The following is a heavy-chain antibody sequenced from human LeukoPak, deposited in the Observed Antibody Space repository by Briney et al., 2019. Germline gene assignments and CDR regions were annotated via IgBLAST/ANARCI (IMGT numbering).Heavy chain of an antibody. V-gene: IGHV4-59*01. J-gene: IGHJ6*03. D-gene: IGHD6-19*01. CDR3: ARALRGAASGSDYLDL. CDR1: GGSISSFY. Sequence: SETLSLTCNVFGGSISSFYWAWIRQPPGKGLEWIGYIRYTGATNYSPSLKSRVTISVDTSTNFFSLKLDSVTPEDTAVYYCARALRGAASGSDYLDLWGKGTTVIVSS. CDR2: IRYTGAT.